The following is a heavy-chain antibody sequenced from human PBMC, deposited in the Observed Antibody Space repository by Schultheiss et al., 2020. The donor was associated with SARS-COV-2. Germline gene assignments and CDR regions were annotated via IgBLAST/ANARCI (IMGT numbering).Heavy chain of an antibody. J-gene: IGHJ6*02. CDR2: ISYDGSNK. CDR3: ARGGSHYYGSGSSPGNGMDV. CDR1: GFTFSSYA. V-gene: IGHV3-30-3*01. D-gene: IGHD3-10*01. Sequence: GESLKISCAASGFTFSSYAMHWVRQAPGKGLEWVAVISYDGSNKYYADSVKGRFTISRDNSKNTLYLQMNSLRAEDTAVYYCARGGSHYYGSGSSPGNGMDVWGQGTTVTVSS.